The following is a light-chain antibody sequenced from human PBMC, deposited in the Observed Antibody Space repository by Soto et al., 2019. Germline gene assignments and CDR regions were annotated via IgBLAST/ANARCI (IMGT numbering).Light chain of an antibody. CDR3: QQSNNWPWA. J-gene: IGKJ1*01. CDR1: QSVKSY. V-gene: IGKV3-11*01. CDR2: DVS. Sequence: EIVLTQSPATLSLSPGERATLSCRASQSVKSYLGWYQQKPGQAPRLLIYDVSKRATGIPARFSGSASGTDFTLAIGSLEPEDFAVYYCQQSNNWPWAFGQGNKVEVK.